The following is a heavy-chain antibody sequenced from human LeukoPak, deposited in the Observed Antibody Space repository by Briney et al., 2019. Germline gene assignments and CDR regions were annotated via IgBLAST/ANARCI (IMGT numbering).Heavy chain of an antibody. V-gene: IGHV4-59*01. J-gene: IGHJ5*02. CDR3: ARGGYYYDSSGYYP. Sequence: SETLSLTCTVSGGSISSYYWSWIRQPPGKGLEWIGYIYYSGSTNYNPSLKSRVTISVDTSKNQFSLKLGSVTAADTAVYYCARGGYYYDSSGYYPWGQGTLVTVSS. CDR1: GGSISSYY. D-gene: IGHD3-22*01. CDR2: IYYSGST.